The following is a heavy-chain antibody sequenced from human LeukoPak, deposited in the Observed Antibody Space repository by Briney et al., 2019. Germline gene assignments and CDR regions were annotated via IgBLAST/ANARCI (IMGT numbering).Heavy chain of an antibody. Sequence: GASVKVSCKASGYTFTSYYMHWVRQAPGKGLEWMGIINPSGGSTSYAQKFQGRVTMTRDTSTSTVYMELSSLRSEDTAVYYCARDQKLIAAAGTGIDYWGQGTLVTVSS. CDR3: ARDQKLIAAAGTGIDY. J-gene: IGHJ4*02. CDR1: GYTFTSYY. D-gene: IGHD6-13*01. V-gene: IGHV1-46*01. CDR2: INPSGGST.